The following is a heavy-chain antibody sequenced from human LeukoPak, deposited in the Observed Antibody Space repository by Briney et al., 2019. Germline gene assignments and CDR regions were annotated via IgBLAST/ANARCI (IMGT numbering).Heavy chain of an antibody. Sequence: ASVKVSCKASGGTFSSYTISWVRQAPGQGLEWMGRIIPILGIANYAQKFQGRVTITADKSTSTAYMELSGLRSEDTAVYYCARDLERRRVYCGGDCYLHAFDIWGQGTMVTVSS. CDR2: IIPILGIA. D-gene: IGHD2-21*01. J-gene: IGHJ3*02. CDR1: GGTFSSYT. CDR3: ARDLERRRVYCGGDCYLHAFDI. V-gene: IGHV1-69*04.